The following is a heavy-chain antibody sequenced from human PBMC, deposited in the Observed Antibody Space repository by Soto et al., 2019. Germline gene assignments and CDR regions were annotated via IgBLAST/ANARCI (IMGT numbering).Heavy chain of an antibody. CDR2: VSGSAGST. D-gene: IGHD6-19*01. V-gene: IGHV3-23*01. J-gene: IGHJ3*02. CDR3: AKDGGTSGWLAGAFDM. Sequence: EVQLLESGGGLGQPGGSLRLSCAASGFTFSSYALSWARRAPGKGLEMVSVVSGSAGSTYYGHSVKGRFTISRDNSKNMQSVQMTRLRADDTAVYYCAKDGGTSGWLAGAFDMWGQGRMVTVSS. CDR1: GFTFSSYA.